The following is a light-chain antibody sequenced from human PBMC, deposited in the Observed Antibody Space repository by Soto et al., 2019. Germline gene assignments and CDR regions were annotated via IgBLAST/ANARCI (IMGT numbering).Light chain of an antibody. Sequence: DLQMTQSPPSLSASVGDTITITCRASQSISNYLNWYQQKPGEAPKLLIYAASTLHGRVPSRFSGSGSVTDFSLTINGLQPEDFATYVCQETYSQPFTFGPGTKVD. CDR2: AAS. V-gene: IGKV1-39*01. CDR1: QSISNY. CDR3: QETYSQPFT. J-gene: IGKJ3*01.